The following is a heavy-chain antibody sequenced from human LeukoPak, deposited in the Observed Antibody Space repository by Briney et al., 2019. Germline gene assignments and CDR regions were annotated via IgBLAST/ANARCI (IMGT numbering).Heavy chain of an antibody. D-gene: IGHD5-24*01. CDR2: MTGITADI. V-gene: IGHV3-23*01. CDR1: GFTFIRYA. CDR3: VKGAEIDL. J-gene: IGHJ5*02. Sequence: GGSLRLSCEASGFTFIRYAMGWVRQAPGKGLEWVASMTGITADIYYADSVKGRFTISRDNSKNTVHLQMNSLRAGDTAVYFCVKGAEIDLWGQGTLVIVSS.